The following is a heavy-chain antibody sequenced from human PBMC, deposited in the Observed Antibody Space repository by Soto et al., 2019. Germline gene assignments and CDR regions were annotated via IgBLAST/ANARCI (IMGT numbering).Heavy chain of an antibody. CDR2: ISGSGGST. CDR1: GFTFSSYA. CDR3: AKGLDYGDYVDYAFDI. D-gene: IGHD4-17*01. J-gene: IGHJ3*02. V-gene: IGHV3-23*01. Sequence: GGSLRLSCAASGFTFSSYAMSWVRQAPGKGLEWVSAISGSGGSTYYADSVKGRFTISRDNSKNTLYLQMNSLRAEDTAVYYCAKGLDYGDYVDYAFDIWGQGTMVTVSS.